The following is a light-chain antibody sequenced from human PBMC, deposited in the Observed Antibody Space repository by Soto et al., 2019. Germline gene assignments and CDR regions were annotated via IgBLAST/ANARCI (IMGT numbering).Light chain of an antibody. J-gene: IGLJ1*01. V-gene: IGLV2-14*01. Sequence: LTQPHSVSESPGKTVIISCSGTSSDVGSYDHVAWYQQFPGKTPKLMIYEVSNRPSGVSSRFSGSKSGNTASLTISGLQAEDEADYYCISYTGSSTSYVFGSGTKVTVL. CDR1: SSDVGSYDH. CDR2: EVS. CDR3: ISYTGSSTSYV.